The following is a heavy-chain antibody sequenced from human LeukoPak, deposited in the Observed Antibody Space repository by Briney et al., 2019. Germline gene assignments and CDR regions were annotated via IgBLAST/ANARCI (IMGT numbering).Heavy chain of an antibody. D-gene: IGHD3-22*01. J-gene: IGHJ4*02. V-gene: IGHV3-21*01. CDR3: ARGHYDSSGYYIGPFDY. Sequence: GGSLRLSCVVSGFTFSGYAMHWVRQAPGKGLEWGSSISSSSSYIYYADSVKGRFTISRDNAKNSLYLQMNSLRAEDTAVYYCARGHYDSSGYYIGPFDYWGQGTLVTVFS. CDR2: ISSSSSYI. CDR1: GFTFSGYA.